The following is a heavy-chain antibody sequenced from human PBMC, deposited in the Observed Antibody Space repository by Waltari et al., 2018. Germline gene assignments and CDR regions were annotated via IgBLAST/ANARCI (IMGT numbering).Heavy chain of an antibody. V-gene: IGHV3-7*01. D-gene: IGHD4-17*01. CDR1: GFTFSSYW. J-gene: IGHJ2*01. CDR2: IKQEGSEK. Sequence: EVQLVESGGGLVQPGGSLRLSCAASGFTFSSYWMSWVRQAPGKGLEWVANIKQEGSEKYYVDSVKGRFTISRDNAKNSLYLQMNSLRAEDTAVYYCARDIYGGPGYFDLWGRGTLVTVSS. CDR3: ARDIYGGPGYFDL.